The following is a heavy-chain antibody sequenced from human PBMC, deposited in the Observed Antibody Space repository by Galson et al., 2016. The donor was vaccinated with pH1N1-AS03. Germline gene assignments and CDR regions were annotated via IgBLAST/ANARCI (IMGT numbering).Heavy chain of an antibody. CDR2: IDPNSGVT. CDR1: GYTFTGFY. CDR3: ARDSRGPCTSTTCATAYYFGMDV. D-gene: IGHD2/OR15-2a*01. J-gene: IGHJ6*02. Sequence: SVKVSCKASGYTFTGFYVHWVRQAPGQGLEWMGWIDPNSGVTNYAQKFQAWVTMTRDTSSTTAYMEVSGLKSDDTAVYYCARDSRGPCTSTTCATAYYFGMDVWGQGTTVIVSS. V-gene: IGHV1-2*04.